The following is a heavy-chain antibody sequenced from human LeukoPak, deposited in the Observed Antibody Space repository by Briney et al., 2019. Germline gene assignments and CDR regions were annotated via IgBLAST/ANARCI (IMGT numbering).Heavy chain of an antibody. Sequence: AGSLRLSCAASGFTFNNFALSWVRQAPEKGLEWVATIIGRGGSSSHEASVKGRFTISRDNSNNTLYLHMSSLRADDTAFYYCAKHPGPYGGNPFNSWSLGMLVTVSS. CDR1: GFTFNNFA. D-gene: IGHD4-23*01. V-gene: IGHV3-23*01. J-gene: IGHJ4*02. CDR3: AKHPGPYGGNPFNS. CDR2: IIGRGGSS.